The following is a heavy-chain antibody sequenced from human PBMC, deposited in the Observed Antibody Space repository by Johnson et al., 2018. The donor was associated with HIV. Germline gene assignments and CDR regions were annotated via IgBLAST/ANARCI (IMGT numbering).Heavy chain of an antibody. CDR3: ARGLLDSSGHRFAFDF. Sequence: VQLVESGGGVVQPGRSLRLSCAASGFTFSSYAMHWVRQAPGKGLVWVAVISYDGSNKYYADSVKGRFTISRDNSKNTLYLQMNGLRDEDTALYYCARGLLDSSGHRFAFDFWGHGTMVTVSS. D-gene: IGHD3-22*01. V-gene: IGHV3-30*04. CDR1: GFTFSSYA. J-gene: IGHJ3*01. CDR2: ISYDGSNK.